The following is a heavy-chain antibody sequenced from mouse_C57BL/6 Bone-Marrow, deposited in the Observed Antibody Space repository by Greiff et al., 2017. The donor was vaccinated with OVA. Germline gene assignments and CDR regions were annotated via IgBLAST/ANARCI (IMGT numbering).Heavy chain of an antibody. CDR2: IYPGSGST. CDR3: AKDIVKYYAMDY. Sequence: QVQLKQPGAELVKPGASVKMSCKASGYTFTSYWITWVKQRPGQGLEWIGDIYPGSGSTNYNEKFKSKATLTVDTSSSTAYMQLSSLTSEDSAVYYCAKDIVKYYAMDYWGQGTSVTVSS. CDR1: GYTFTSYW. V-gene: IGHV1-55*01. J-gene: IGHJ4*01. D-gene: IGHD2-5*01.